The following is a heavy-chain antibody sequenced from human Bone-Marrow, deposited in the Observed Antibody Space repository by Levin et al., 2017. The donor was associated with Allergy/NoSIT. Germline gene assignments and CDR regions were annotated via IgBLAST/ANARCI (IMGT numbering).Heavy chain of an antibody. CDR1: GFTFSNYG. D-gene: IGHD1-1*01. CDR3: AKVWTSTNYGDY. Sequence: GGSLRLSCVASGFTFSNYGMTWVRQAPGKGLDWVSAILPGGDSSYYADSVKGRFTVSRDNSRNTLYLQMNSLRADDTAVYYCAKVWTSTNYGDYWGQGTLVTVSS. CDR2: ILPGGDSS. V-gene: IGHV3-23*01. J-gene: IGHJ4*02.